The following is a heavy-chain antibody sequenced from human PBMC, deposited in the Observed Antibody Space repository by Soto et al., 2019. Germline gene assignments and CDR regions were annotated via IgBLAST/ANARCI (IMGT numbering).Heavy chain of an antibody. D-gene: IGHD2-15*01. J-gene: IGHJ5*02. CDR1: GFTFSSYG. Sequence: VQLVESGGGVVQPGRSLRLSCAASGFTFSSYGMHWVRQAPGKGLEWVAVISYDGSNKYYADSVKGRFTISRDNSKNTLYLQMNSLRAEDTAVYYCAKGGIVVKGNWFDPWGQGTLVTVSS. CDR2: ISYDGSNK. V-gene: IGHV3-30*18. CDR3: AKGGIVVKGNWFDP.